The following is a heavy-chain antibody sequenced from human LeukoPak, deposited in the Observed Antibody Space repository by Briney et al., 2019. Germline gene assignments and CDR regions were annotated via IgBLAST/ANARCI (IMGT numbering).Heavy chain of an antibody. CDR1: GFTVSNYY. CDR2: IYRGGST. V-gene: IGHV3-53*01. J-gene: IGHJ4*02. CDR3: ARGLNTYDSSGFYLF. Sequence: SGGSLRLSCAASGFTVSNYYMSWVRQAPGKGLEWVSIIYRGGSTHYSDSVKGRFTISRDNSKNTLYLQIISLRAEDTAVYYCARGLNTYDSSGFYLFWGQGTLVTVSS. D-gene: IGHD3-22*01.